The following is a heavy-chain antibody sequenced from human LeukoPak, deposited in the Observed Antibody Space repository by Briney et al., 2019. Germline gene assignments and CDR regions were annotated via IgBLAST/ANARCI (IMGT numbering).Heavy chain of an antibody. Sequence: GGSLRLSCAASGFTFSNAWMSWVRQAPGKGLEWVGRIKSKTDGGTTDYAAPVKGRFTISRDDSKNTLYLQMNSLKTEDTAVYYCARDQEGGYGDNDGFDYWGQGTLVTVSS. CDR3: ARDQEGGYGDNDGFDY. D-gene: IGHD4-23*01. CDR1: GFTFSNAW. CDR2: IKSKTDGGTT. J-gene: IGHJ4*02. V-gene: IGHV3-15*01.